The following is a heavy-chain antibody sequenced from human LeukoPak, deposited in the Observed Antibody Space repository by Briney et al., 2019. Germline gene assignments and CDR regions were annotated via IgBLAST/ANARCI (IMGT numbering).Heavy chain of an antibody. Sequence: SETLSLTCTVSGGSISGYFWSWIRQPAGKGLEWIGRMYGSGSTNYNPSLRSRITMSVDTSKSQFSLKLSSVTAADTALYYCARSPPPYYYDSSGHPPYFDSWGQGALVTVSS. V-gene: IGHV4-4*07. D-gene: IGHD3-22*01. CDR1: GGSISGYF. CDR3: ARSPPPYYYDSSGHPPYFDS. CDR2: MYGSGST. J-gene: IGHJ4*02.